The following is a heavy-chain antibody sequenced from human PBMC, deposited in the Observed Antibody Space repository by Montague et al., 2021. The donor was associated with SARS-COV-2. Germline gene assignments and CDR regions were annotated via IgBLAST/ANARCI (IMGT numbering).Heavy chain of an antibody. CDR2: IYYSGST. J-gene: IGHJ3*02. CDR3: ASPTYYDDSSGSEAFDI. Sequence: SETLSLTCNVSGGSISSSSYYWGWLRQPPGKGLEWIGSIYYSGSTYYNPSLKSRVTISVDTTKNHFYLKLSSVAAADTAVYYCASPTYYDDSSGSEAFDIWGQGTMVTVSS. D-gene: IGHD3-22*01. V-gene: IGHV4-39*02. CDR1: GGSISSSSYY.